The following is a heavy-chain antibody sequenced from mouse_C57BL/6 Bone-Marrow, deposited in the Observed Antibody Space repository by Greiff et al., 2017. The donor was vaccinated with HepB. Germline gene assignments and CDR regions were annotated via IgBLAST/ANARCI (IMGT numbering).Heavy chain of an antibody. CDR2: ISYDGSN. CDR1: GYSITSGYY. CDR3: ARDGLLLRYWYFDV. Sequence: EVKLQESGPGLVKPSQSLSLTCSVTGYSITSGYYWNWIRQFPGNILEWMGYISYDGSNNYNPSLKNRISNTRDTSKNQIFLKLHSVTTEDTAKYYCARDGLLLRYWYFDVWGTGTTVTVSS. D-gene: IGHD1-1*01. J-gene: IGHJ1*03. V-gene: IGHV3-6*01.